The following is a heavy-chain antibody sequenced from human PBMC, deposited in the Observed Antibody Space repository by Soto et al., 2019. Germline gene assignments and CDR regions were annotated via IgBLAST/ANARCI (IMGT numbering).Heavy chain of an antibody. CDR3: ARDRSTYGGGGTGEVKENWFDP. D-gene: IGHD2-8*01. V-gene: IGHV4-59*01. CDR2: AYYSGDT. Sequence: SETLSLTCSVSGGSISRYYWSWIRQPPGKGLERIGYAYYSGDTGYNPSLQSRVTMAVDTSKNQVSLKLTSVTAADTAVYYCARDRSTYGGGGTGEVKENWFDPWGQGALVTVSS. CDR1: GGSISRYY. J-gene: IGHJ5*02.